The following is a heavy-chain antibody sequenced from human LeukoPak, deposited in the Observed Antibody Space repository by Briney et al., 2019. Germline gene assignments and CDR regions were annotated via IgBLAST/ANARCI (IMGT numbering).Heavy chain of an antibody. CDR2: IWNDGSNK. CDR3: AKDLYYYDSSGYYSPYYFDY. J-gene: IGHJ4*02. CDR1: GFTFSSYG. D-gene: IGHD3-22*01. V-gene: IGHV3-33*06. Sequence: PGRSLRLSCAASGFTFSSYGMHWVRQAPGKGLEWVAVIWNDGSNKYYADSVKGRFTISRDNSKNTLYLQMNSLRAEDTAVYYCAKDLYYYDSSGYYSPYYFDYWGQGTLVTVSS.